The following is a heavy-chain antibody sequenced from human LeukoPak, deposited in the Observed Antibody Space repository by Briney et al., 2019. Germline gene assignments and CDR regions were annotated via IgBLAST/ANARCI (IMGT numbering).Heavy chain of an antibody. CDR2: IIPIFGTA. V-gene: IGHV1-69*13. D-gene: IGHD1/OR15-1a*01. CDR3: ARSPGVVDRTLNWFDP. J-gene: IGHJ5*02. Sequence: SVKVSCKASGGTFSSYAISWVRQAPGQGLEWMGRIIPIFGTANYAQKFQGRVTITADESTSTAYMELSSLRSEDTAVYYRARSPGVVDRTLNWFDPWGQGTLVTVSS. CDR1: GGTFSSYA.